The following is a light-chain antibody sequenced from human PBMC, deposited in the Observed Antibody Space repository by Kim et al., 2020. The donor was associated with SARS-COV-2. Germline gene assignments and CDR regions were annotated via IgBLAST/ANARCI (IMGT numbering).Light chain of an antibody. CDR2: GKY. CDR3: YCPHRSLNHVV. Sequence: SSELTQDPAVSVALGQTVKITCQGDSLRSYYASWYQQKPGQAPVLVMLGKYNRPSSIPERFSGSSYGNTAAFTITGAQAEEEADYYCYCPHRSLNHVVFGGGTQLTVL. V-gene: IGLV3-19*01. J-gene: IGLJ2*01. CDR1: SLRSYY.